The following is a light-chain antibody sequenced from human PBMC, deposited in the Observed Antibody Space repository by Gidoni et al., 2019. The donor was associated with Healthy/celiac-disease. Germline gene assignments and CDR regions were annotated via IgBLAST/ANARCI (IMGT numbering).Light chain of an antibody. Sequence: DIVMTQPPLSLPVTPGEPASISCRSSQSLLHSNGYTYLDWYLQKPGQSPQLLIYLGSNRASGVPDRFSGSGSGTDFTLKISRVEAEDVGVYYCMQALQTPLTFGGXTKVEIK. V-gene: IGKV2-28*01. J-gene: IGKJ4*01. CDR1: QSLLHSNGYTY. CDR2: LGS. CDR3: MQALQTPLT.